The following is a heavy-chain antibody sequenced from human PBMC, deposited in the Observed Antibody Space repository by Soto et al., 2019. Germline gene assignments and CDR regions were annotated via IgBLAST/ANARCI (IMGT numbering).Heavy chain of an antibody. J-gene: IGHJ4*02. CDR1: GFTFSNYW. Sequence: EVQLVESGGGLVQPGGSLRLSCVVSGFTFSNYWMHWVRQAPGKGLVWVSRVNGDGSSTIYADSVKGRFTISRDNAKNTLYLQRNSLRAEDTAVYYCARREYDVVTGYRLDYWGQGTRVTVSS. CDR3: ARREYDVVTGYRLDY. V-gene: IGHV3-74*01. D-gene: IGHD3-9*01. CDR2: VNGDGSST.